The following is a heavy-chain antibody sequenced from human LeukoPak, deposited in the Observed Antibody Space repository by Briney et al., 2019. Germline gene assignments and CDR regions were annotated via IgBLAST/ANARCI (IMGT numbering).Heavy chain of an antibody. D-gene: IGHD3-10*01. Sequence: GGSLRLSCTVSGFTVSSNSMSWVRQAPGKGLEWVSFIYSGTIHYSDSVKGRFTISRDNSKSTLYLQMNSLRAEDTAVYYCASRGKGSGTKKGHFDYWGQGTLVTVSS. CDR3: ASRGKGSGTKKGHFDY. CDR2: IYSGTI. V-gene: IGHV3-53*01. CDR1: GFTVSSNS. J-gene: IGHJ4*02.